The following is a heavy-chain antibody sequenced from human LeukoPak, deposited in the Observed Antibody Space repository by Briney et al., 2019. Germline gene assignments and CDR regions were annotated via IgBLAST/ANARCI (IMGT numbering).Heavy chain of an antibody. CDR2: ISGSGGST. J-gene: IGHJ6*03. V-gene: IGHV3-23*01. Sequence: GGSLRLSCAASGFTFDDYAMHWVRQAPGKGLEWVSAISGSGGSTYYADSVKGRFTISRDNSKNTLYLQMNSLRAEDTAVYYCAKRSGAYCSSTSCYSPAYYYYYMDVWGKGTTVTISS. CDR1: GFTFDDYA. D-gene: IGHD2-2*01. CDR3: AKRSGAYCSSTSCYSPAYYYYYMDV.